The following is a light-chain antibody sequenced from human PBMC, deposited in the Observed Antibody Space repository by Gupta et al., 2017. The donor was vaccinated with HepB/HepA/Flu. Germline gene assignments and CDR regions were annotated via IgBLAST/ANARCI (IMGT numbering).Light chain of an antibody. J-gene: IGLJ2*01. CDR1: SGHSSNI. CDR2: LERSGSY. Sequence: QPVLTQSSSASAYLGSSVKLTCTLSSGHSSNIIAWHQQQPGKAPRYLMKLERSGSYNKGSGVPDRFSGSSSGADRYLTISNLQSEDEADYYCETWDRKVFGGGTKLTVL. CDR3: ETWDRKV. V-gene: IGLV4-60*03.